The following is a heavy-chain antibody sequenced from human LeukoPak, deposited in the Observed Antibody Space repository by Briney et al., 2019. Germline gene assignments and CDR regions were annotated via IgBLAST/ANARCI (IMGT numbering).Heavy chain of an antibody. Sequence: ASVKVSCEASGYTFANFGITWVRQAPGQGLEWMGWISVYNGNTNYAQNLQGRVTLTTDTSTSTAYMELRSLRSDDTALYYCARTCSSSSCYMVHWGQGPLVTVSS. CDR3: ARTCSSSSCYMVH. J-gene: IGHJ4*02. V-gene: IGHV1-18*01. CDR1: GYTFANFG. CDR2: ISVYNGNT. D-gene: IGHD2-2*02.